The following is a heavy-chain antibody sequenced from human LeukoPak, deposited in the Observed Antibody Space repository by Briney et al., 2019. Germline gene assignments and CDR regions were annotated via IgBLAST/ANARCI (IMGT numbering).Heavy chain of an antibody. CDR1: GYSISSGYY. V-gene: IGHV4-38-2*02. Sequence: SETLSLTCTVSGYSISSGYYWGWIRQPPGKGLEWIASIYHSGSTYYNPSLKSRVTISVDTSKNQFSLKLSSVTAADTAVYYCARERRYFDWLFSEFDPWGQGTLVTVSS. D-gene: IGHD3-9*01. CDR2: IYHSGST. J-gene: IGHJ5*02. CDR3: ARERRYFDWLFSEFDP.